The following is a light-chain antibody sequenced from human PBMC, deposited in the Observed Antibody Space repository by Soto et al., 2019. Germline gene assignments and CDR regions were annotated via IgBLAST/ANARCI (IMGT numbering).Light chain of an antibody. J-gene: IGKJ4*01. Sequence: EVVLTQSPGTLSLSPGERATLSCRASQTVSSRFLAWYQQKPGQAPRLLIYGASSRATGIPDRFSGSGSGTDFTLTISRLEPEDFAVYYCQQYGSSPPLSFGGGTKVEIK. CDR2: GAS. CDR3: QQYGSSPPLS. V-gene: IGKV3-20*01. CDR1: QTVSSRF.